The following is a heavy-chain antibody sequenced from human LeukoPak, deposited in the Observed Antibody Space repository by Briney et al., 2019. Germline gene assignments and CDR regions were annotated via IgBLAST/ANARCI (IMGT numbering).Heavy chain of an antibody. Sequence: SETLSLTCTVSGGSISSYYWSWIRQPPGKGLEWIGYICYSGSTKYNSSLKSRVTISVDTSKNQFSLKLSSVTAADTAVYYCVRGNYYFDYWGQGALVTVSS. D-gene: IGHD1-7*01. CDR1: GGSISSYY. CDR2: ICYSGST. J-gene: IGHJ4*02. CDR3: VRGNYYFDY. V-gene: IGHV4-59*08.